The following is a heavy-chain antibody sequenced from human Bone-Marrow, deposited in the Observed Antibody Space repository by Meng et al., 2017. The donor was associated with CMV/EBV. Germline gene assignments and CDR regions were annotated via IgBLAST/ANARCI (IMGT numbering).Heavy chain of an antibody. V-gene: IGHV3-33*06. CDR1: GFTFSNYG. CDR3: AKGDTSSPLQH. J-gene: IGHJ4*02. CDR2: IWYDGSNK. Sequence: GGSLRLSCAASGFTFSNYGMHWVRQAPGKGLEWVAVIWYDGSNKYYADSVKGRFTISRDNPKNTLYLQMNSLRAEDTAVYYCAKGDTSSPLQHWGEATLAAFSS. D-gene: IGHD1-26*01.